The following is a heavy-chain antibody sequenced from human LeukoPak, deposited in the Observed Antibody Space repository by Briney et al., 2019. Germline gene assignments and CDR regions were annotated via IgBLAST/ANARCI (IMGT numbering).Heavy chain of an antibody. CDR1: GGSISSYY. CDR2: IYTSGST. CDR3: AASQLNYYYYYMDV. D-gene: IGHD2-2*01. Sequence: PSETLSLTCTVSGGSISSYYWSWLRQPAGKGLEWIGRIYTSGSTNYNPSLKSRVTMSVDTSKNQFSLKLSSVTAADAAVYYCAASQLNYYYYYMDVWGKGTTVTVSS. V-gene: IGHV4-4*07. J-gene: IGHJ6*03.